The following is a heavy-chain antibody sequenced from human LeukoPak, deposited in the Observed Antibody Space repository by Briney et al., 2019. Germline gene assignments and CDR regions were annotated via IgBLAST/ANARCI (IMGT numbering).Heavy chain of an antibody. D-gene: IGHD6-6*01. CDR1: GDSVSSNSAT. Sequence: SQTLSLTCAISGDSVSSNSATWNWIRQSPSRGLEWLGRTYYRSKWNTDYAASVQNRITINPDTSTNQFSLQLKSATPEDTAVYYCSRQRSTSTYYFGLDVWGQGTTVTVSS. CDR2: TYYRSKWNT. J-gene: IGHJ6*02. V-gene: IGHV6-1*01. CDR3: SRQRSTSTYYFGLDV.